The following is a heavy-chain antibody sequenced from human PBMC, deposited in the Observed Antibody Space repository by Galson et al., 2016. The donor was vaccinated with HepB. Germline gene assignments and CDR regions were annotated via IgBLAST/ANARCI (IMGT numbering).Heavy chain of an antibody. CDR1: GGSISSANYY. CDR3: ARNGYGYTYGNNWFDP. J-gene: IGHJ5*02. D-gene: IGHD5-18*01. CDR2: IYRSGRT. Sequence: TLSLTCTVSGGSISSANYYWSWIRQPAGEGLEWIGHIYRSGRTNYSPSLTSRVTISVDTSKNQFYLKLTSVTAADTALYYFARNGYGYTYGNNWFDPWGQGILVTVSS. V-gene: IGHV4-61*09.